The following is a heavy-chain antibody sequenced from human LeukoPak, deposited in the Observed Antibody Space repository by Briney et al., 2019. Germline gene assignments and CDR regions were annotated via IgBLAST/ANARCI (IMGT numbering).Heavy chain of an antibody. D-gene: IGHD5-24*01. Sequence: KPSEPLFLTCTVSGGSISSSTYYWDWIRQPPGKGLEWIGTIYYSGSTYYNPSLKSRVTISVDTSKNQFSLKLSSVTAADTAVYYCARRWQHLAFDYWGQGTLVTVSS. J-gene: IGHJ4*02. CDR3: ARRWQHLAFDY. CDR2: IYYSGST. V-gene: IGHV4-39*01. CDR1: GGSISSSTYY.